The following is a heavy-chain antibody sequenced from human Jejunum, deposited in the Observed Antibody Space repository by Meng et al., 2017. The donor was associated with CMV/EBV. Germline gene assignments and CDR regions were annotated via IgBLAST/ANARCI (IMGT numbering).Heavy chain of an antibody. V-gene: IGHV3-74*01. CDR1: GFTFSSYW. D-gene: IGHD1-26*01. J-gene: IGHJ4*02. Sequence: CGASGFTFSSYWMHWVRQVPGKGLVWVSRINSDGSNTIYADSVKGRFTISRDNAKSTLYVEMNSLRAEDTAVYYCGRDGVGSTPLDYWGQGTLVTVSS. CDR2: INSDGSNT. CDR3: GRDGVGSTPLDY.